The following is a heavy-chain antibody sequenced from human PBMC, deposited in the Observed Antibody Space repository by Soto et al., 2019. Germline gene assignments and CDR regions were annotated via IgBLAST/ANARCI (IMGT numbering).Heavy chain of an antibody. V-gene: IGHV4-39*01. J-gene: IGHJ4*02. D-gene: IGHD4-17*01. CDR3: VSQRTTVLTQAYFDY. CDR2: VYYRGRS. CDR1: GGSVTNSSYY. Sequence: PSETLSLTCPVSGGSVTNSSYYWGWIRQSPGKGLEWIGGVYYRGRSYSKSSVKSRVTISVDTSKNQFSLNFNSVTASDTALYYCVSQRTTVLTQAYFDYWGPGALVTVSS.